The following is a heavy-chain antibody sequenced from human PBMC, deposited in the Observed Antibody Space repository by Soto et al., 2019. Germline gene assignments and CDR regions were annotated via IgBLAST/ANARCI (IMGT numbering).Heavy chain of an antibody. CDR2: LYWDDDK. J-gene: IGHJ4*02. D-gene: IGHD2-15*01. V-gene: IGHV2-5*02. CDR1: GFSLSTSGVG. Sequence: QITLKESGPTLVKPTQTLTLTCTFSGFSLSTSGVGVGWIRQPPGKSLEWLALLYWDDDKRYSPALNSKISSTKDPTKNQVVLTLTIWDPVDTATYYCAQRSFVGNAFDYWGQGTLVTVSS. CDR3: AQRSFVGNAFDY.